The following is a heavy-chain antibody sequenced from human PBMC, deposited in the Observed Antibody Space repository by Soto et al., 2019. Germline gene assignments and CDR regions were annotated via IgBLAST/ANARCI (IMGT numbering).Heavy chain of an antibody. D-gene: IGHD3-10*01. CDR2: ISNNGGST. CDR3: VKPEFGFDP. Sequence: GGSLRLSCSSSGFIFSSYAMYLVRQAPGKGLEYVSAISNNGGSTYYGDSVKGRFTISRDNSKNTLYLQMSSLRAEDTAVYYCVKPEFGFDPWGQGTLVTVSS. J-gene: IGHJ5*02. V-gene: IGHV3-64D*06. CDR1: GFIFSSYA.